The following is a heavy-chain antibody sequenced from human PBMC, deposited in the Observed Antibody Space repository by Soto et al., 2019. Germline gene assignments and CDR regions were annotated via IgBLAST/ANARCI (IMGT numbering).Heavy chain of an antibody. V-gene: IGHV4-30-2*01. CDR2: IYHSGST. CDR1: GGSISSGGYC. Sequence: PSETLSLTCAVSGGSISSGGYCWSWIRQPPGKGLEWIGYIYHSGSTYYNPSLKSRVTISVDRSKNQFSLKLSSVTAADTAVYYCARENNVLPGGYFDYWGQGTLVTVS. J-gene: IGHJ4*02. D-gene: IGHD3-10*01. CDR3: ARENNVLPGGYFDY.